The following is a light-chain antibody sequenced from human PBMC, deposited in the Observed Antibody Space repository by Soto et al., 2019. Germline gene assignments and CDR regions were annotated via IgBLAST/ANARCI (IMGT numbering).Light chain of an antibody. CDR3: QQYDNIPLT. CDR1: QDISDY. CDR2: DAT. Sequence: DFQMTQSPASLSASVGDRVTITCQASQDISDYLNWYQQKPGAAPKLLIHDATNLQAGVPSRFSGSGSGTEFTFTISSLEPEDGATYYCQQYDNIPLTFGGGTKVDIK. J-gene: IGKJ4*01. V-gene: IGKV1-33*01.